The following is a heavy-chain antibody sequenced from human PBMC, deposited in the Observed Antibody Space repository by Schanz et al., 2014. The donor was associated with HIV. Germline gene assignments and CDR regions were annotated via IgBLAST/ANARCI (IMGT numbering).Heavy chain of an antibody. CDR2: ISWNSGSR. Sequence: EVQLVESGGGLVQPGRSLRLSCATSGFFLDDYAMHWVRQAPGKGLEWVSGISWNSGSRGYAESVKGRFTISRDNAKNSLYLQMNSLRVEDTAVYYCASLETGATYYYYYYMDVWGQGTTVTVSS. CDR1: GFFLDDYA. CDR3: ASLETGATYYYYYYMDV. J-gene: IGHJ6*02. D-gene: IGHD7-27*01. V-gene: IGHV3-9*01.